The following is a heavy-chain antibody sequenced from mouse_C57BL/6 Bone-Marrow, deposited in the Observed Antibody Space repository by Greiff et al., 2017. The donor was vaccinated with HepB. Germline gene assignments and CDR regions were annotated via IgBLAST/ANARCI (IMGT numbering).Heavy chain of an antibody. CDR3: ARSIYYYGSSFSWFAY. J-gene: IGHJ3*01. CDR1: GYTFTSYG. Sequence: QVQLQQSGAELARPGASVKLSCKASGYTFTSYGISWVKQRTGQGLEWIGEIYPRSGNTYYTEKFKGKATLTADKSSSSAYMELRSLTSEDSAVYFCARSIYYYGSSFSWFAYWGQGTRVTVSA. D-gene: IGHD1-1*01. CDR2: IYPRSGNT. V-gene: IGHV1-81*01.